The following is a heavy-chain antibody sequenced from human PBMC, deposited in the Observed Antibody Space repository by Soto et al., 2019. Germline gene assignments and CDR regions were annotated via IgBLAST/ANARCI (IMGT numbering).Heavy chain of an antibody. CDR1: GGSISSYY. CDR3: ARDFPMYSSRYYYYGMDV. Sequence: SETLSLTCTVSGGSISSYYWSWIRQPPGKGLEWIGYIYYSGSTNYNPSLKSRVTISVDTSKNQFSLKLSSVTAADTAVYYCARDFPMYSSRYYYYGMDVCGQGTTVTVSS. D-gene: IGHD6-13*01. V-gene: IGHV4-59*01. J-gene: IGHJ6*02. CDR2: IYYSGST.